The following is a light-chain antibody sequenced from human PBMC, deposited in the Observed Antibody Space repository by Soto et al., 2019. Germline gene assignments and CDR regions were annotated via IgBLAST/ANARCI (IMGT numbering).Light chain of an antibody. J-gene: IGKJ4*01. Sequence: DIVMTQSPDSLAVSLGERATINCKSSQSVLYNSNNKNYLAWYQQKPGQPPKLLLYWASTRESGVPDRFSGSGSGTDFTLTISSLQAEDVAVYHCQQYYSFPLTFGGGTKVEIK. CDR1: QSVLYNSNNKNY. V-gene: IGKV4-1*01. CDR3: QQYYSFPLT. CDR2: WAS.